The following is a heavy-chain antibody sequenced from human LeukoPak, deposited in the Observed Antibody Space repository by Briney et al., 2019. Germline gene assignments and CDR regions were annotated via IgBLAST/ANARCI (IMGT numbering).Heavy chain of an antibody. CDR1: GFDISTYN. V-gene: IGHV3-21*01. CDR2: ISTRSTYK. J-gene: IGHJ6*02. Sequence: GGSLRLSCSASGFDISTYNLKWVRQAPGKGLEWVSSISTRSTYKYYVDSVKGRFTISRDNANNSLYLQMDNLRAEDTAVYFCARPLRPLGYLYGMDVWGPGTTVIVSS. CDR3: ARPLRPLGYLYGMDV. D-gene: IGHD2-15*01.